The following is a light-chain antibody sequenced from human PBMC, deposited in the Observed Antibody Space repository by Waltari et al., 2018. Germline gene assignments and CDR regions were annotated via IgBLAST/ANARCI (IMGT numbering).Light chain of an antibody. CDR1: QSVSSY. V-gene: IGKV3-11*01. Sequence: PRERATLSCRASQSVSSYLAWYQQKPGQAPRLLIYDASNRATGIPARFSGSGSGTDFTLTISSLEPEDFAVYYCQQRSNWPPLTFGGGTKVEIK. CDR3: QQRSNWPPLT. CDR2: DAS. J-gene: IGKJ4*01.